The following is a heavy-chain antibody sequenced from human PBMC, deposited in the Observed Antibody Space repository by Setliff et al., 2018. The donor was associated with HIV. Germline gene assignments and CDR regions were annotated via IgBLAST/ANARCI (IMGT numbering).Heavy chain of an antibody. Sequence: GASVKVSCKTSDYTFTNYGIYWLRQAPGQGLEWMGWINPKNGDTRYAQRFQGRLTMTRDTSTKIAYMDLDSLTSDDTAVYYCARDLVVVAPYYCFDPWGQGTLVTVSS. V-gene: IGHV1-18*01. CDR2: INPKNGDT. CDR3: ARDLVVVAPYYCFDP. J-gene: IGHJ5*02. D-gene: IGHD2-15*01. CDR1: DYTFTNYG.